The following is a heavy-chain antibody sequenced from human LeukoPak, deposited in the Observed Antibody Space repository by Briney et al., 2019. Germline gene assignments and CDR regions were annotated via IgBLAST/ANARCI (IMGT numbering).Heavy chain of an antibody. CDR2: ISAYNGNT. Sequence: ASVKVSYKASGYTFTSYGISWVRQAPGQGLEWMGWISAYNGNTNYAQKVQGRVTMTTDTSTSTAYMELRSLRSDDTAVYYCAIWAVAGYFDYWGQGTLVTVSS. D-gene: IGHD6-19*01. V-gene: IGHV1-18*01. CDR3: AIWAVAGYFDY. CDR1: GYTFTSYG. J-gene: IGHJ4*02.